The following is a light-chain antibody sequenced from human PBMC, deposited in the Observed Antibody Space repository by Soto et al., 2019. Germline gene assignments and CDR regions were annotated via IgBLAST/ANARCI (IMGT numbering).Light chain of an antibody. CDR2: SNN. J-gene: IGLJ3*02. Sequence: QSVLAQPPSASGAPGQRVTISCSGSSSNIGRDTLNWYRQLPGTAPKLLIYSNNQRPSGVPDRFSGSKSGTSASLAISGLQSEDEADYYCASWDGSLNGWVFGGGTKLTVL. CDR3: ASWDGSLNGWV. V-gene: IGLV1-44*01. CDR1: SSNIGRDT.